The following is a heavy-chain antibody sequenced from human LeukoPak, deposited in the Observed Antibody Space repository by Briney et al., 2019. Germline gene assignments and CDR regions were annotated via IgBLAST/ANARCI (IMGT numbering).Heavy chain of an antibody. CDR2: ISTSSTHI. CDR3: ARDRGGSYSAIDY. V-gene: IGHV3-21*01. D-gene: IGHD1-26*01. CDR1: GFTFSNYS. Sequence: GGSLRLSCAASGFTFSNYSMNWVRQTPGKGLEWVSSISTSSTHIYYADSVKGRFTISRDNAKNSLYLQMNSLRAEDTAVYYCARDRGGSYSAIDYWGQGTLVTVSS. J-gene: IGHJ4*02.